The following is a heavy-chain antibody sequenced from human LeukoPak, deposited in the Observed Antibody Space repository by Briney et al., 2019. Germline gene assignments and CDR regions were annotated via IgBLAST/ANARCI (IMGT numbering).Heavy chain of an antibody. CDR2: IKQDGSEK. CDR3: ARSPAGANYYLDV. J-gene: IGHJ6*03. V-gene: IGHV3-7*01. D-gene: IGHD1-14*01. Sequence: GGSLRLSCAASGFTFSSYWMSWVRQAPGKGLEWVANIKQDGSEKYYVDSVKGRFTISRDNAKNSLYLQMNSLRAEDTAVYYCARSPAGANYYLDVWGKGTTVTISS. CDR1: GFTFSSYW.